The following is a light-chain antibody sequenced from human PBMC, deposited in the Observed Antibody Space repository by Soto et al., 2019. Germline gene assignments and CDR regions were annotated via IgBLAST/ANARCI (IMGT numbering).Light chain of an antibody. CDR2: DAS. V-gene: IGKV3-20*01. J-gene: IGKJ4*01. CDR1: QSVSSSY. Sequence: EIVLTQSPGTLSLSPGERATLSCRASQSVSSSYLAWYQQKPGQAPRLLIYDASRRAPGIPDRFSGSGSGTDFTLTISRLEPEDFAVYYCQQYGTSLLTFGGGTKVEIK. CDR3: QQYGTSLLT.